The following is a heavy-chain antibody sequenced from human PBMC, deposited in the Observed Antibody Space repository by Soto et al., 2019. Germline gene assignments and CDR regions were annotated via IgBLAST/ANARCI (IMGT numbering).Heavy chain of an antibody. CDR2: IYYSGST. CDR3: ARAGGGYDSSGYRFDY. V-gene: IGHV4-59*01. J-gene: IGHJ4*02. Sequence: SEILSLTCTVSGGSISSYYWSWIRQPPGKGLEWIGYIYYSGSTNYNPSLKSRVTISVDTSKNQFSLKLSSVTAADTAVYYCARAGGGYDSSGYRFDYWGQGTLVTVSS. CDR1: GGSISSYY. D-gene: IGHD3-22*01.